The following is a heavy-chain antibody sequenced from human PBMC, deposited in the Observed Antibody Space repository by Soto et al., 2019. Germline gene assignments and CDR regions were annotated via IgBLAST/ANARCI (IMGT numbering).Heavy chain of an antibody. CDR2: ISPNSGDT. D-gene: IGHD7-27*01. CDR1: GYTFTAYY. Sequence: GASVKLSCKASGYTFTAYYIHWVRQAPGQGREWMGWISPNSGDTYYAQNFQGWVTMTRDTSITTAYMEMSSLKSDDTAVYYCARDTAPSGDSAFDVWGQGTVVTVSS. V-gene: IGHV1-2*04. J-gene: IGHJ3*01. CDR3: ARDTAPSGDSAFDV.